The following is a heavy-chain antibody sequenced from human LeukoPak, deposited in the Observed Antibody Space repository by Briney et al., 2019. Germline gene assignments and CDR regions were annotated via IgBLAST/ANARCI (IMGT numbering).Heavy chain of an antibody. CDR3: ARDREQQPDFDY. Sequence: SVKVSCKASGGTFSSYAISWVRQAPGQGLEWMGRIIPILGIANYAQKFQGRVTITADKSTSTAYMELSSLRSEDTAVYYCARDREQQPDFDYWGQGTLVTVSS. CDR2: IIPILGIA. D-gene: IGHD6-13*01. V-gene: IGHV1-69*04. J-gene: IGHJ4*02. CDR1: GGTFSSYA.